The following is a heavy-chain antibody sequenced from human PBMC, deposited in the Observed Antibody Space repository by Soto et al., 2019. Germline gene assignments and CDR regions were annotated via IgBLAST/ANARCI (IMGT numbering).Heavy chain of an antibody. D-gene: IGHD6-19*01. CDR3: ARDTNWGPLIAVAGIGWFDP. Sequence: EVQLVESGGGLVQPGGSLRLSCAASGFTFTSYWMHWVRQAPGKGLVWVSRINSDGSSTTYADSVKGRFTISRDNAKKTLYLQMNSLRAEDTAVYYCARDTNWGPLIAVAGIGWFDPWGQGTLVTVSS. CDR2: INSDGSST. J-gene: IGHJ5*02. V-gene: IGHV3-74*01. CDR1: GFTFTSYW.